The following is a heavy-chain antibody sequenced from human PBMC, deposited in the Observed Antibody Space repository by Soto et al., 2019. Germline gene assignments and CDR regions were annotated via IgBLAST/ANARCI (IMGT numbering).Heavy chain of an antibody. V-gene: IGHV3-15*07. CDR1: GFTFCGAL. J-gene: IGHJ4*02. CDR2: IKSKYDGGTT. CDR3: TTDSPTLIPQADS. D-gene: IGHD4-4*01. Sequence: GGALRLPFSASGFTFCGALFNRVPQAPGKGLEWVGRIKSKYDGGTTDYAAPVKDRFTISRDDSKNTLYLQMNSLKTEDTGVYFCTTDSPTLIPQADSWRQGTLVTVSS.